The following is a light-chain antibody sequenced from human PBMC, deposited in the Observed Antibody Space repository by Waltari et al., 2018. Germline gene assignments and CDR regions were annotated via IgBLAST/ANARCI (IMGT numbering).Light chain of an antibody. Sequence: DIVMTQSPDSLAVSLGERATINFKSSQSVLYSSNNKNYLAWYQQKPGQPPKLLFYWSSNREYGVADRFSGSGSGTDFTLTISSLQAEDVAVYYWHQYYDTPLTFGGGTKVEIK. CDR3: HQYYDTPLT. CDR1: QSVLYSSNNKNY. J-gene: IGKJ4*01. V-gene: IGKV4-1*01. CDR2: WSS.